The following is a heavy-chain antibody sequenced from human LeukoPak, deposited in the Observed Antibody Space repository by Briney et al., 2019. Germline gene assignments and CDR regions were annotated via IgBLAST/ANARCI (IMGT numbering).Heavy chain of an antibody. D-gene: IGHD4-17*01. CDR1: GGSISSSSYY. CDR3: ARHRDGDFNFDY. J-gene: IGHJ4*02. Sequence: PSETLSLTCTVSGGSISSSSYYWGWIRQPPGKGLEWIGSIYYSGSTYYNPSLKSRVTISVDTSKNQFSLKLSSVTAADTAVYYYARHRDGDFNFDYWGQGTLVTVSS. V-gene: IGHV4-39*01. CDR2: IYYSGST.